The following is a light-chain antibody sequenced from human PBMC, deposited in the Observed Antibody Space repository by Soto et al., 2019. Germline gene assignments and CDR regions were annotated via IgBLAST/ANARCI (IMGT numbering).Light chain of an antibody. J-gene: IGLJ1*01. V-gene: IGLV2-14*01. CDR2: GVT. CDR3: CSYADNYSYV. Sequence: QSVLTQPASVSESPGQSITISCAGTSSDIGGYNYVSWYQQHPDKAPKLMIYGVTNRPSGVSDRFSGSKSGNTASLTISGLQAEDEADYYCCSYADNYSYVFGTGTKVTVL. CDR1: SSDIGGYNY.